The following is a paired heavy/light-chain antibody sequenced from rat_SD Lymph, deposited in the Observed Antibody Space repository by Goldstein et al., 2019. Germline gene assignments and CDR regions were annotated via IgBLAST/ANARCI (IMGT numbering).Heavy chain of an antibody. Sequence: EVQLQQSGPEVGRPGSSVKISRKASGYTFTDYVMNWVKQSPGQGLEWIGWIDPEYGSTDYAEKFKKKATLTADTSSSTAYIQLSSLTSEDTATYFCARGNNYFDYWGQGVMVTVSS. J-gene: IGHJ2*01. CDR1: GYTFTDYV. CDR3: ARGNNYFDY. D-gene: IGHD1-10*01. V-gene: IGHV1-13*01. CDR2: IDPEYGST.
Light chain of an antibody. J-gene: IGKJ2-3*01. V-gene: IGKV22S2*01. CDR2: NAN. CDR1: QNINKY. CDR3: LQHNSWPYT. Sequence: DIQMTQSPSFLSASVGDRVTLSCKASQNINKYLAWYQQKLGEAPKLLIYNANSLQTGIPSRFSGSGSGTDFTLTISSLQPEDVATYFCLQHNSWPYTFGAGTKLELK.